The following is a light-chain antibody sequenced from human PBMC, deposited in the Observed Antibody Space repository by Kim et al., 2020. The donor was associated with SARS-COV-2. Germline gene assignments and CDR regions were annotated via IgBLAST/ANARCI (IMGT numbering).Light chain of an antibody. Sequence: SSELTQDPAVSVALGQTVRITCQGDSLKTYYATWYQQKPGQAPVRVIFGKNNRPSGIPHRFSGSNSGNTASLTITGAQAEDEADYYCDAWDSSGNHNVVFGGGTQLPS. CDR2: GKN. V-gene: IGLV3-19*02. J-gene: IGLJ2*01. CDR1: SLKTYY. CDR3: DAWDSSGNHNVV.